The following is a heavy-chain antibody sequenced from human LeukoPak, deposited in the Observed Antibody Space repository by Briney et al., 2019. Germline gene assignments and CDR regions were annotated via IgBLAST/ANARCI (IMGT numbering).Heavy chain of an antibody. CDR1: GFTFSSYN. J-gene: IGHJ4*02. Sequence: GGSLRLSCAASGFTFSSYNMNWVRQAPGKGLEWVSSISSSSSYIYYADSVKGRFTISRDNAKNSLYLQMNSLRAEDTAVYYCAREDIAVAEGKFDYWGQGTLVTVSS. CDR3: AREDIAVAEGKFDY. V-gene: IGHV3-21*01. D-gene: IGHD6-19*01. CDR2: ISSSSSYI.